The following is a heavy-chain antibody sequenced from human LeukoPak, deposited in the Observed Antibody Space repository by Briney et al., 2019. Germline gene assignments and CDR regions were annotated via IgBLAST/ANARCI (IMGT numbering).Heavy chain of an antibody. D-gene: IGHD3-22*01. V-gene: IGHV3-23*01. Sequence: GGSLRLSCAASGFTFSSYAMSWVRQAPGKGLEWVSAISGNGGSTYYADSVKGRFTISRDNSKNTLYLQMNSLRAEDTAVYYCAKQYYYDSSGYYPETYYFDYWGQGTLVTVSS. CDR3: AKQYYYDSSGYYPETYYFDY. CDR2: ISGNGGST. J-gene: IGHJ4*02. CDR1: GFTFSSYA.